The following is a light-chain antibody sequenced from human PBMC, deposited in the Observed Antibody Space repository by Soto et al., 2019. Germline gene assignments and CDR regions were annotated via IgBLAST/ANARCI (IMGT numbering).Light chain of an antibody. J-gene: IGLJ3*02. V-gene: IGLV7-46*01. Sequence: QAVVTQEPSLTVSPGGTVTLTCASSTGAVTSGHNPYWLQQKPGQAPRTLIYDTTNKHSWTPARFSGSLLGGKAALTLSGAQPEDEAEYYCLVAYSGARVFGGGTKLTVL. CDR2: DTT. CDR3: LVAYSGARV. CDR1: TGAVTSGHN.